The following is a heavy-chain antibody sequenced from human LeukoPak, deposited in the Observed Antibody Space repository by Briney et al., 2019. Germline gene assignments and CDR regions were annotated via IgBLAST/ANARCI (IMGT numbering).Heavy chain of an antibody. Sequence: PSETLSLTCAVYGGSFSGYYWSWIRQPPGKGLEWIGEINHSGSTNYNPSLKSRVTISVDTSKNQFSLKLSSVTAADTAVYYCASQPVLLWFGESIPFDYWGQGTLVTVSS. CDR2: INHSGST. J-gene: IGHJ4*02. CDR1: GGSFSGYY. CDR3: ASQPVLLWFGESIPFDY. V-gene: IGHV4-34*01. D-gene: IGHD3-10*01.